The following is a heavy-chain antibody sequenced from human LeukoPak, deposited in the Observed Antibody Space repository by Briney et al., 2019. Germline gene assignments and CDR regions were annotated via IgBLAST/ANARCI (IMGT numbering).Heavy chain of an antibody. CDR2: ISGSGGNT. D-gene: IGHD6-6*01. CDR1: GFTFSSYA. CDR3: AKDSSSSSMIHFHY. V-gene: IGHV3-23*01. J-gene: IGHJ4*02. Sequence: GGSLRLSCAASGFTFSSYAMTWVRQAPGKGLEWVPTISGSGGNTYYADSVKGRFTISRDNSKNTLYLQMNSLRAEDTAVYYCAKDSSSSSMIHFHYWGQGTLVTVSS.